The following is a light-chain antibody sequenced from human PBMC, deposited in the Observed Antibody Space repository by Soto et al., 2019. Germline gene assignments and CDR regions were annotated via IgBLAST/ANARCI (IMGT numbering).Light chain of an antibody. CDR3: QQGYNWPPIT. CDR2: DAS. Sequence: EIVLTQSPATLSLSPEERATLSCRASQSVSSYLAWYQQKPGQAPRLLIYDASNRATGIPARFSGSGSGTDFTLTISSLEPEDFGVYYCQQGYNWPPITFGQGTRLDI. V-gene: IGKV3-11*01. J-gene: IGKJ5*01. CDR1: QSVSSY.